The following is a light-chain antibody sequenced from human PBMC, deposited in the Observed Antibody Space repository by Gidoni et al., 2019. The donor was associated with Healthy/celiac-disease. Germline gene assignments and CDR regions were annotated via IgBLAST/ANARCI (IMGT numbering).Light chain of an antibody. CDR3: QQYGSSSGA. CDR2: GAS. V-gene: IGKV3-20*01. CDR1: QAVSNSY. J-gene: IGKJ1*01. Sequence: ESVLTQSPCTLSLSPGERATLSCRASQAVSNSYLAWYVQKPGQAPRLLIYGASNRDTGTPDRFSGSGSGTDFTLTISRLEPEDFATYYCQQYGSSSGAFGQGTKVEIK.